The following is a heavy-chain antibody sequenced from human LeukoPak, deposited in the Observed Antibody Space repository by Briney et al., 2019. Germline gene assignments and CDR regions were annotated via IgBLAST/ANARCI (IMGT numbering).Heavy chain of an antibody. CDR1: GGSFSGYY. J-gene: IGHJ4*02. CDR2: INHRGST. D-gene: IGHD2-15*01. V-gene: IGHV4-34*01. CDR3: ARAGVVVVAATRYFDY. Sequence: PSETLSLTCAGYGGSFSGYYWSWIRQPPGKGLEWIGEINHRGSTNYNPALKSRVTISVDTSKNQFSLKLSSVTAADTAVYYCARAGVVVVAATRYFDYWGQGTLVTVSS.